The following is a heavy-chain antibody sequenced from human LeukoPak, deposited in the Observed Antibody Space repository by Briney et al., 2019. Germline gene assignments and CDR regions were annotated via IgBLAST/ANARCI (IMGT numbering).Heavy chain of an antibody. CDR3: AKLPERWLQFYYFDY. CDR2: IYSIGAT. D-gene: IGHD5-24*01. J-gene: IGHJ4*02. CDR1: GFTVSSNY. V-gene: IGHV3-66*04. Sequence: GGSLRLSCSASGFTVSSNYMSWVRQAPGKGLEWVSVIYSIGATYYADSVKGRFTISRDNSKNTLYLQMNSLRAEDTAVYYCAKLPERWLQFYYFDYWGQGTLVTVSS.